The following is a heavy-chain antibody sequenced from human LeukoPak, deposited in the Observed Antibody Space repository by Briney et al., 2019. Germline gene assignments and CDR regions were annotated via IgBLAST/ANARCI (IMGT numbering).Heavy chain of an antibody. CDR1: GGSISSYY. V-gene: IGHV4-59*01. J-gene: IGHJ5*02. Sequence: SETLSLTCTVSGGSISSYYWSWIRQPPGKGLEWIGYIYYSGSTNYNPSLKSRVTISVDTSKNQFSLKLSSVTAADTAVYYCARAEPYGDYWFDPWGQGTLVTVSS. CDR3: ARAEPYGDYWFDP. CDR2: IYYSGST. D-gene: IGHD4-17*01.